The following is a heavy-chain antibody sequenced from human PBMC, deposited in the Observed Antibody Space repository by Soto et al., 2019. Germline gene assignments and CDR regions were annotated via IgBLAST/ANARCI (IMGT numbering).Heavy chain of an antibody. CDR1: GFTFNSYT. V-gene: IGHV3-23*01. J-gene: IGHJ4*01. CDR3: AKARCTGNSCYVPDY. D-gene: IGHD2-8*02. CDR2: ISGSGGSP. Sequence: EVQLLESGGGLVQPGGSLRLSCAASGFTFNSYTMAWVRQAPGKGLEWVSSISGSGGSPSYADSVQGRFTISRDNSRNTISLQMNSLRAEDTATYYCAKARCTGNSCYVPDYWGHGSLVTASS.